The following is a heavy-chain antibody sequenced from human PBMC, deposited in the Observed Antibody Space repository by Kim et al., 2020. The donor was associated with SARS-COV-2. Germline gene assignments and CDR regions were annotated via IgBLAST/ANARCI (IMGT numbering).Heavy chain of an antibody. J-gene: IGHJ5*02. Sequence: SETLSLTCTVSGYSISSGYYWGWIRQPPGKGLEWIGSIYHSGSTYYNPSLKSRVTISVDTSKNQFSLKLSSVTAADTAVYYCARARGPYYYDSSGSLFDPWGQGTLVTVSS. CDR1: GYSISSGYY. CDR3: ARARGPYYYDSSGSLFDP. V-gene: IGHV4-38-2*02. D-gene: IGHD3-22*01. CDR2: IYHSGST.